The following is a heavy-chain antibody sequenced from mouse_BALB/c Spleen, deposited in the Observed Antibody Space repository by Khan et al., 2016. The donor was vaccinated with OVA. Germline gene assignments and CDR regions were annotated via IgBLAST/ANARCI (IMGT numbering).Heavy chain of an antibody. CDR2: IIYTGYT. J-gene: IGHJ3*01. V-gene: IGHV3-8*02. Sequence: EAQLQESGPSLVKPSQTLSLTCSVTGDSITSGYWNWIRKFPGNKLEYMGYIIYTGYTYYNPSLKSRISITRHTSKNQYYLQLSYVTDEDTATYYCARSTYRYAFVYWGQGTLVTVSA. CDR1: GDSITSGY. D-gene: IGHD2-12*01. CDR3: ARSTYRYAFVY.